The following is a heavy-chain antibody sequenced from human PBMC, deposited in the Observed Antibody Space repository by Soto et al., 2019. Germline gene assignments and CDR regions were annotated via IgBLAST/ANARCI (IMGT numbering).Heavy chain of an antibody. V-gene: IGHV2-26*01. CDR2: IFSNDEK. Sequence: QVTLKESGPVLVKPTETLTLTCTVSGFSLSNARMGVSWISQPPGKALEWLAHIFSNDEKSYSTSLKSRLTISKDTSISQVVLTMTNMDPVDTATYYCARIQDNWNWVDYWGQGTLVTVSS. CDR1: GFSLSNARMG. J-gene: IGHJ4*02. CDR3: ARIQDNWNWVDY. D-gene: IGHD1-7*01.